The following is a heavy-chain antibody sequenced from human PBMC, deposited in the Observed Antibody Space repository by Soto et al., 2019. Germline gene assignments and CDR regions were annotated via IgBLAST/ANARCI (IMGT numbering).Heavy chain of an antibody. V-gene: IGHV2-5*02. Sequence: QITLKESGPPLVKPTQTLTLTCTFSGFSLNTYGVGVGWIRQPPGKALEWLALIYWDDDKRYSPSLKSRLTIPKDTSKNQVVLTMTNMDPVDTVTYYCARALGSCGAYYFDYWGQGTLVTVSS. D-gene: IGHD2-21*01. CDR2: IYWDDDK. CDR1: GFSLNTYGVG. J-gene: IGHJ4*02. CDR3: ARALGSCGAYYFDY.